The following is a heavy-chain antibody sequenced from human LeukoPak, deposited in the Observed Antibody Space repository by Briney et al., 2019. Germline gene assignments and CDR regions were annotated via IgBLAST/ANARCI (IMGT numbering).Heavy chain of an antibody. V-gene: IGHV3-7*03. Sequence: GGSLRLSCAASGFTFSRYWMRWVRQLPRKGREWVANIKQDGSEKYYVDSVKGRFTISRDNAKNSLYLQMNSLRAEDTAMYYCARDKGDYDTSGSLFVFGGQGTLVTVSS. CDR2: IKQDGSEK. CDR3: ARDKGDYDTSGSLFVF. D-gene: IGHD3-22*01. CDR1: GFTFSRYW. J-gene: IGHJ4*02.